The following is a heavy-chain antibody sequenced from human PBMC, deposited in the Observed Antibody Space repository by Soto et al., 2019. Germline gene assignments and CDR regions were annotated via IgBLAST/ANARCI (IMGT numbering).Heavy chain of an antibody. V-gene: IGHV4-59*08. D-gene: IGHD3-10*01. CDR2: IYYSGST. CDR3: ARRYGSCFDY. J-gene: IGHJ4*02. CDR1: GGSISSYY. Sequence: QVQLQESGPGLVKPSETLSLTCTVSGGSISSYYWSWIRQPPGKGLAWIGHIYYSGSTNYNPSLKSRVTISVGTSKTQFSLKLSSVTAADTAVYYCARRYGSCFDYWGQGTLVTVSS.